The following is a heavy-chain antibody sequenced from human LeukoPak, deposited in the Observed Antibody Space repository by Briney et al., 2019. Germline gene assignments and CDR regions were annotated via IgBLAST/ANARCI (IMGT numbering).Heavy chain of an antibody. V-gene: IGHV4-39*01. CDR3: ARHERSVAVAGSFDF. J-gene: IGHJ4*02. Sequence: PSETLSLTCTVSGGSISSSSYYWGWIRQPLGKGLEWIGSIYYSGSTYYNPSLKSRVTISVDTSKNQFSLKLTSLTVADTAVYYCARHERSVAVAGSFDFWGQGTLVTVSS. CDR1: GGSISSSSYY. CDR2: IYYSGST. D-gene: IGHD6-19*01.